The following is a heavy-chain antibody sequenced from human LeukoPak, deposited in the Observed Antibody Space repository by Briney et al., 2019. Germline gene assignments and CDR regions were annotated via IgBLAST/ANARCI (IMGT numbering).Heavy chain of an antibody. V-gene: IGHV3-30-3*01. CDR3: ARVLSSSHLPQYFQH. CDR1: GFTFSSYA. J-gene: IGHJ1*01. D-gene: IGHD6-13*01. CDR2: ISYDGSNK. Sequence: GGSLRLSCAASGFTFSSYAMHWVRQAPGKGLEWVAVISYDGSNKYYADSVKGRFTISRDNSKNTLYLQMNSLRAEDTAVYYCARVLSSSHLPQYFQHWGQGTLVTVSS.